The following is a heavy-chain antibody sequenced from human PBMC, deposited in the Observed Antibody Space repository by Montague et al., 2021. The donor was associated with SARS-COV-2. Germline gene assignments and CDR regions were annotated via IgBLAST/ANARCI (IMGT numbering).Heavy chain of an antibody. J-gene: IGHJ4*02. D-gene: IGHD6-13*01. V-gene: IGHV6-1*01. CDR1: GDSVFGLRRS. CDR3: ARDPRYSLSWSFDY. CDR2: TYYGYKWYY. Sequence: CAISGDSVFGLRRSSEWHTSALPSHRECVCRTYYGYKWYYDYAVSVKGRMTISPDASKNQFSLQLSSVTPEDRAVYYCARDPRYSLSWSFDYWGQGTLVTVSS.